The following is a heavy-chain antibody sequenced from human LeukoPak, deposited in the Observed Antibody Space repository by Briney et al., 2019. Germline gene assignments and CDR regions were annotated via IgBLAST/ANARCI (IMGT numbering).Heavy chain of an antibody. J-gene: IGHJ4*02. V-gene: IGHV3-53*01. Sequence: GGSLRLSCAASGFTVDSNYLSWVRQAPGKGLEWVSTIYTGGNTYYAASVKGRFTISRDFSKNTVFLHMNSLRAEDTAMYYCARGDDSGYYDYFDYWGQGALVTASS. D-gene: IGHD3-22*01. CDR1: GFTVDSNY. CDR2: IYTGGNT. CDR3: ARGDDSGYYDYFDY.